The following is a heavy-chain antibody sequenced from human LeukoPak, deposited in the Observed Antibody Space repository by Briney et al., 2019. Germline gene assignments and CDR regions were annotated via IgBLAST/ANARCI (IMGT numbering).Heavy chain of an antibody. D-gene: IGHD5-18*01. CDR1: GFTFSSYW. Sequence: PGGSLRLSCAASGFTFSSYWMHWVRQAPGKGLVWVSRINSDGSSTSYADSVKGRFTTSRDNAKNTLYLQMSSLRAEDTAVYYCARAPREYSYGTYYFDYWGQGTLVTVSS. V-gene: IGHV3-74*01. CDR3: ARAPREYSYGTYYFDY. J-gene: IGHJ4*02. CDR2: INSDGSST.